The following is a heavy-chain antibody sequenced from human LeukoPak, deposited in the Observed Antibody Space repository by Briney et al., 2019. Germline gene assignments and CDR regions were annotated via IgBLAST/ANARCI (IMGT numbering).Heavy chain of an antibody. J-gene: IGHJ5*02. Sequence: PSETLSLTCTVSGGSISSYYWSWIRQPPGKGLEWIGYIYYSGSTNYHPSLKSRVTISVDTSRNQFSLKLSSVTAADTAVYYCASHDYGNYGVRSWGQGTLVTVSS. V-gene: IGHV4-59*08. D-gene: IGHD4-11*01. CDR1: GGSISSYY. CDR2: IYYSGST. CDR3: ASHDYGNYGVRS.